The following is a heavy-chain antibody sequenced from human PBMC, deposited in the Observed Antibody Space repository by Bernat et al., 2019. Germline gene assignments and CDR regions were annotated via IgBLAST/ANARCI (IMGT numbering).Heavy chain of an antibody. CDR1: GFTFSSYW. V-gene: IGHV3-7*01. J-gene: IGHJ5*02. Sequence: EVRLVESGGGLVQPGGSLRLSCAASGFTFSSYWMSWVRQAPGKGLEWVANIKQDGSEKYYVDAVKGRFTISRDNAKNSLYLQMNSLRAEDTAVYYCAREGGQGYYDFWSGYLDWFDPWGQGTLVTVSS. CDR3: AREGGQGYYDFWSGYLDWFDP. CDR2: IKQDGSEK. D-gene: IGHD3-3*01.